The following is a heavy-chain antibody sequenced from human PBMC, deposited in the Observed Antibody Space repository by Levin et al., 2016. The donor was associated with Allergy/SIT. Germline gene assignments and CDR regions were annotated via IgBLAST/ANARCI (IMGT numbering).Heavy chain of an antibody. J-gene: IGHJ4*02. CDR2: ISGSGGTT. CDR3: AKGSPFFDDSDYPDIDY. V-gene: IGHV3-23*01. D-gene: IGHD3-22*01. Sequence: VRQAPGKGLECVSTISGSGGTTHYAGSVKGRFTISRDNSKNTLFLQMNSLRVDDTAVYYCAKGSPFFDDSDYPDIDYWGQGTLVTVSS.